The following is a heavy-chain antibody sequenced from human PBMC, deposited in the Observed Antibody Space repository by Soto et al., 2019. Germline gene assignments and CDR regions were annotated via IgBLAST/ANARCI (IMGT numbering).Heavy chain of an antibody. CDR1: GGSISSGDYY. CDR3: ARGFSSYDSSGYYPPVQH. J-gene: IGHJ1*01. D-gene: IGHD3-22*01. Sequence: QVQLQESGPGLVKPSQTLSLTCTVSGGSISSGDYYWSWIRQPPGKGLEWIGYIYYSGSTYYNPSLKSRVTTSVDTSKNQFSLKLSSVTAADTAVYYCARGFSSYDSSGYYPPVQHWGQGTLVTVSS. CDR2: IYYSGST. V-gene: IGHV4-30-4*01.